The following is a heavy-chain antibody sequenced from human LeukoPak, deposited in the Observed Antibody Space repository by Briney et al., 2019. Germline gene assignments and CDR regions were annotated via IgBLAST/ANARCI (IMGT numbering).Heavy chain of an antibody. Sequence: PGRSLRLSCAASGFTFSSYGMHWVRQAPGKGLEWVAVISYDGSNKYYADSVKGRFTISRDNSKNTLYLQMNSLRAEDTAVYYCAKARRGLRWHLDYWGQGTLVTVSS. V-gene: IGHV3-30*18. CDR1: GFTFSSYG. J-gene: IGHJ4*02. CDR2: ISYDGSNK. D-gene: IGHD4-23*01. CDR3: AKARRGLRWHLDY.